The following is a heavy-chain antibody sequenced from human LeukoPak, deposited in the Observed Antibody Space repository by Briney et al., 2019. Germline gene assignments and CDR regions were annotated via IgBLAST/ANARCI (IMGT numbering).Heavy chain of an antibody. CDR2: IKSKTDGGTT. J-gene: IGHJ4*02. V-gene: IGHV3-15*01. CDR3: TTDGDYYDDTTGYYPPDY. D-gene: IGHD3-22*01. Sequence: GGSLRLSSAAAGFTFSNAWMSRVRQAPGKGLEWVGRIKSKTDGGTTDYAAPVKGSLTNARVDSNSTMYLQMDSLKTEDTGVYYCTTDGDYYDDTTGYYPPDYWGQGTLVTVSS. CDR1: GFTFSNAW.